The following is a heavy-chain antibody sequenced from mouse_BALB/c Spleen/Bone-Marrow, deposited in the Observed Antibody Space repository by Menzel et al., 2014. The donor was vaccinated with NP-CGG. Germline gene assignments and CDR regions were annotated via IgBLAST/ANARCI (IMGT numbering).Heavy chain of an antibody. V-gene: IGHV7-3*02. Sequence: EVMLVESGGGLVQPGGSLRLSCTTSGFTFTDYYMSRVRQPPGKALEWLAFIRNKAYGYTTEYSAPMRGRFTISRDNSQSILYLQMNTLRAEDSATYYCARFPMDYWGQGTSVTVSS. CDR3: ARFPMDY. J-gene: IGHJ4*01. CDR1: GFTFTDYY. CDR2: IRNKAYGYTT.